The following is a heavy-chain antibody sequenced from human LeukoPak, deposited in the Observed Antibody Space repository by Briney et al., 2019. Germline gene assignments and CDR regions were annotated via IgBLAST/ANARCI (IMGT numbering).Heavy chain of an antibody. D-gene: IGHD4-17*01. CDR2: INAGNGNT. Sequence: ASVKVSCKASRYTFTNYALHWVRQAPGQRPEWMGWINAGNGNTRYSRKFQGTVTITRDTSATTAYMELSTLRSEDTAVYYCARGDIYGDYLFDYWGQGTLVTVSS. V-gene: IGHV1-3*01. J-gene: IGHJ4*02. CDR3: ARGDIYGDYLFDY. CDR1: RYTFTNYA.